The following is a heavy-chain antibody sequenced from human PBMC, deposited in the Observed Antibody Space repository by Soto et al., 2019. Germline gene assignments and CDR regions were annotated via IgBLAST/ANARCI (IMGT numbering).Heavy chain of an antibody. Sequence: GGSLKISCKGSGYGFSVHWVAIRRQMPGMCLEWVGITYPGTSNTLYSPSFQCQVTLSADTALSTTFLQWDTLKPSDTAIYFCASDSHCDGGNCPMGGFDMWGQGTMVTVSS. CDR3: ASDSHCDGGNCPMGGFDM. CDR1: GYGFSVHW. D-gene: IGHD2-15*01. CDR2: TYPGTSNT. J-gene: IGHJ3*02. V-gene: IGHV5-51*01.